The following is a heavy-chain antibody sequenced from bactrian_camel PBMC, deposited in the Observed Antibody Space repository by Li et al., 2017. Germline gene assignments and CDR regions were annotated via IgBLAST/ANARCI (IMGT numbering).Heavy chain of an antibody. Sequence: VESGESRTLTCKAFKPNSGTNCMGWTRRSAGKERETIAVISGVSGATLFADSVKGRFAIWQDNAKATVYLEINYLRPEDTAMYYCAADLLLMRPLEASEYKYWGQGTQVTVS. D-gene: IGHD8*01. V-gene: IGHV3-3*01. CDR1: KPNSGTNC. J-gene: IGHJ4*01. CDR2: ISGVSGAT. CDR3: AADLLLMRPLEASEYKY.